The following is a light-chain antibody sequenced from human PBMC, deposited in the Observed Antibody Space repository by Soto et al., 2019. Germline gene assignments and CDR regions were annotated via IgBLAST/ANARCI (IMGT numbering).Light chain of an antibody. CDR1: QGISNY. V-gene: IGKV1-27*01. CDR3: QKYNSALSWT. J-gene: IGKJ1*01. CDR2: AAS. Sequence: IQMTQSPSSLSASVGDRVTITCRASQGISNYLAWYQQKPGKVPKLLIYAASTLQSGVPSRFSGSGSGTDFTLTISSLQPGDVATYYCQKYNSALSWTFGQGTKVDIK.